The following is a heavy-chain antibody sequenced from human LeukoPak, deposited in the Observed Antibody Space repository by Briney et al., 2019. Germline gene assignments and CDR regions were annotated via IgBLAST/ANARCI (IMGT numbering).Heavy chain of an antibody. D-gene: IGHD3-22*01. J-gene: IGHJ4*02. CDR1: GFTFSSYG. Sequence: GGSLRLSCAASGFTFSSYGMHWVRQAPGKGLEWVAFIRYDGSNKYYADSVKGRFTISRDNSKNTLYLQMNSLRAEDTAVYYCAKDFFSRDGYYGDDDYWGQGTLVTASS. CDR2: IRYDGSNK. CDR3: AKDFFSRDGYYGDDDY. V-gene: IGHV3-30*02.